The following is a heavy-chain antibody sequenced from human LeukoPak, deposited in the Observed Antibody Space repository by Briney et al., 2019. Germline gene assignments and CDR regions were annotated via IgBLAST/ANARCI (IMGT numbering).Heavy chain of an antibody. Sequence: PGGSLRLSCAASGFTFSSYAMSWVRQAPGKGLEWVSAISGSGGSTSYADSVKGRFTISRDNSKNKLYLQMNSLRAEDTAVYYCAKAGPIGYCSSTSCYEGGTFDYWGQGTLVTVSS. J-gene: IGHJ4*02. CDR1: GFTFSSYA. D-gene: IGHD2-2*01. CDR3: AKAGPIGYCSSTSCYEGGTFDY. CDR2: ISGSGGST. V-gene: IGHV3-23*01.